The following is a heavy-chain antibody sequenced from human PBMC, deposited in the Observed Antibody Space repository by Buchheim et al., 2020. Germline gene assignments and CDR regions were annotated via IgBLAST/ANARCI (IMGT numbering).Heavy chain of an antibody. CDR3: ARDCGGDCYGHYYGLDV. CDR2: VSASGDS. V-gene: IGHV4-59*12. J-gene: IGHJ6*01. CDR1: GGSITGSY. Sequence: QVQLQESGPGLVKPSETLSLTCNVSGGSITGSYWSWIRQPPGKGLEWIGYVSASGDSIYNPSLESRVTIAVETSKNQFALTLRSATAADTAIYYCARDCGGDCYGHYYGLDVWGQGTT. D-gene: IGHD2-21*02.